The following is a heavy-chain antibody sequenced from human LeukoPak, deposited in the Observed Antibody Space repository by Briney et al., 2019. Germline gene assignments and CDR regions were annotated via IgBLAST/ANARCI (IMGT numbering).Heavy chain of an antibody. CDR1: GFTFSSYA. CDR2: ISYDGSNK. CDR3: ARDVAGYGMDV. D-gene: IGHD3-10*01. Sequence: PGGSLRLSRAASGFTFSSYAMHWVRQAPGKGLEWEAVISYDGSNKYYADSVKGRFTISRDNSKNTLYLQMNSLRAEDTAVYYCARDVAGYGMDVWGQGTTVTVSS. J-gene: IGHJ6*02. V-gene: IGHV3-30-3*01.